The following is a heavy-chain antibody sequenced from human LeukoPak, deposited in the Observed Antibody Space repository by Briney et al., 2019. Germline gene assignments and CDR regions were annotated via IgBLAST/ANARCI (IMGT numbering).Heavy chain of an antibody. V-gene: IGHV5-51*01. J-gene: IGHJ4*02. CDR1: GYTFASYW. CDR2: FYPGDSDT. Sequence: GESLKISCKGSGYTFASYWIAWVRQMPGNGLEWMGIFYPGDSDTRYSPSFQGQVTISADKSISTAYLQWSSLKASDTAMYYCARQIADSSGPIDYWGQGTLVTVSS. D-gene: IGHD6-19*01. CDR3: ARQIADSSGPIDY.